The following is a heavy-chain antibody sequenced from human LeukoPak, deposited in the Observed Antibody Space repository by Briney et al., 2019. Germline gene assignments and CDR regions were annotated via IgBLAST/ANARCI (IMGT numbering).Heavy chain of an antibody. D-gene: IGHD3-10*01. CDR2: IIPIFGTA. CDR3: ARALTSYYYGSGSYLY. CDR1: GGTFSSYA. Sequence: ASVKVSCKASGGTFSSYAISWVRQAPGQGLEWMGGIIPIFGTANYAQKFQGRVTITADESTSTAYMELSSLRSEDTAVYYCARALTSYYYGSGSYLYWGQGTLVTVSS. V-gene: IGHV1-69*01. J-gene: IGHJ4*02.